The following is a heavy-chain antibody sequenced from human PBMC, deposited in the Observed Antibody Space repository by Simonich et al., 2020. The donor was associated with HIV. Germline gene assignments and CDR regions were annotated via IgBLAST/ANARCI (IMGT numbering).Heavy chain of an antibody. CDR3: ARQTSVGPTMIVPYYFDY. CDR1: GGSISSSSYY. D-gene: IGHD3-22*01. J-gene: IGHJ4*02. Sequence: QVQLQQWGAGLLKPSETLSLTCPVSGGSISSSSYYWGWIRQPPGKGLEWIGRIYYSGSTSYNPSLKSRVTIFVDTSKNQFSLKLSSVTAADTAVYYCARQTSVGPTMIVPYYFDYWGQGTLVTVSS. CDR2: IYYSGST. V-gene: IGHV4-39*01.